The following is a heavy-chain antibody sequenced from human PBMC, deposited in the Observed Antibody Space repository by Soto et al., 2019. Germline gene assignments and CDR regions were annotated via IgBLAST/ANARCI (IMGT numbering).Heavy chain of an antibody. CDR1: GGTFSSYA. CDR3: ARAPATIFGVAPYYYGMDV. Sequence: GASVKVSCKASGGTFSSYAISWVRQAPGQGLEWMGGIIPIFGTANYAQKFQGRVTITADESTSTAYMELSSLRSEDTAVYYCARAPATIFGVAPYYYGMDVSGQGSTVTVS. V-gene: IGHV1-69*13. CDR2: IIPIFGTA. D-gene: IGHD3-3*01. J-gene: IGHJ6*02.